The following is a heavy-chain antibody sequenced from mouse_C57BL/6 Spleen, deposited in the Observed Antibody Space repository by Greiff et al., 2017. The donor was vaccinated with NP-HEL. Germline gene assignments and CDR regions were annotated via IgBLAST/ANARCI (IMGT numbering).Heavy chain of an antibody. J-gene: IGHJ3*01. CDR1: GYAFSSYW. D-gene: IGHD4-1*01. Sequence: QVQLKQSGAELVKPGASVKISCKASGYAFSSYWMNWVKQRPGKGLEWIGQIYPGDGDTNYNGKFKGKATLTADKSSSTAYMQLSSLTSEDSAVYFCARGGTGTGFAYWGQGTLVTVSA. CDR2: IYPGDGDT. CDR3: ARGGTGTGFAY. V-gene: IGHV1-80*01.